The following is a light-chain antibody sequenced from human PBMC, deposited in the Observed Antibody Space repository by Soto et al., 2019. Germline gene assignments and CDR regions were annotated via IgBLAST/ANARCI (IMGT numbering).Light chain of an antibody. J-gene: IGKJ4*01. Sequence: AIRMTQSPSSLSASTGDRVTITCRASQGISSYLAWYQQKPGKAPKLLIYAASTLQSGVPSRFSGSGSGTAFTLTISCQQSEDFANYYCQQYYSDPLTFGGGTKVEIK. CDR1: QGISSY. CDR2: AAS. V-gene: IGKV1-8*01. CDR3: QQYYSDPLT.